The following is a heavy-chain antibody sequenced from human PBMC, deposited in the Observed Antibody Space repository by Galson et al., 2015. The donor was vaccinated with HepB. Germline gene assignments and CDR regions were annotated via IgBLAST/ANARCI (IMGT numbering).Heavy chain of an antibody. D-gene: IGHD6-19*01. J-gene: IGHJ4*02. V-gene: IGHV3-23*01. Sequence: SLRLSCAASGFTFSTYAMSWVRQAPGKGLEWVSAVSGSGVSTYYADPVKGRFTISRDNPKNTLYLQMNSLRAEDTAVYYCAKERDSRGYFDFWGQGTLVTVSS. CDR1: GFTFSTYA. CDR2: VSGSGVST. CDR3: AKERDSRGYFDF.